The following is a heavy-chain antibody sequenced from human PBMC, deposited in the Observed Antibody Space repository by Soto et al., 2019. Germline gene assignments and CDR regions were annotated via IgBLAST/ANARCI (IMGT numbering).Heavy chain of an antibody. CDR3: ARDLDKFRVFSSFDAFDI. CDR1: GFTFSSYG. V-gene: IGHV3-33*01. J-gene: IGHJ3*02. CDR2: IWYDGSNK. Sequence: GGSLRLSCAASGFTFSSYGMHWVRQAPGKGLEWVAVIWYDGSNKYYADSVKGRFTISRDNSKNTLYLQMNSLRAEDTAVYYCARDLDKFRVFSSFDAFDIWGQGTMVTVSS. D-gene: IGHD6-6*01.